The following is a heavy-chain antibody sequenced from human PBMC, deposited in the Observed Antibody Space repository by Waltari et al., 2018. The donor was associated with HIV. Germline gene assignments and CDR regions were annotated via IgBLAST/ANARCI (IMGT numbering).Heavy chain of an antibody. Sequence: EVQLVESGGGLVQPGRSLRLTWTTSGFNFDDYAMHWIRQAPGKGLEWVAGIRWSSNGLGYADSVKGRFTISRDNAKNSLYLQMDSLRAEDTALYYCARDSRGFRGYEGNWFDPWGQGTLVTVSS. D-gene: IGHD5-12*01. V-gene: IGHV3-9*01. CDR1: GFNFDDYA. J-gene: IGHJ5*02. CDR2: IRWSSNGL. CDR3: ARDSRGFRGYEGNWFDP.